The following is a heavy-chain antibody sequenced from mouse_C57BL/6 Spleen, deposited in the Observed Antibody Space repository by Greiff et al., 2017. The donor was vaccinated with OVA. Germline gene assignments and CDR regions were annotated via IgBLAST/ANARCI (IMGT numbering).Heavy chain of an antibody. CDR2: INPSNGGT. CDR1: GYTFTSYW. Sequence: VQLQQSGTELVKPGASVKLSCKASGYTFTSYWMHWVKQRPGQGLEWIGNINPSNGGTNYNEKFKSKATLTVDKSSSTAYMQLSSLTSEDSAVYYCAREGSNYGYFDVWGTGTTVTVSS. D-gene: IGHD2-5*01. CDR3: AREGSNYGYFDV. V-gene: IGHV1-53*01. J-gene: IGHJ1*03.